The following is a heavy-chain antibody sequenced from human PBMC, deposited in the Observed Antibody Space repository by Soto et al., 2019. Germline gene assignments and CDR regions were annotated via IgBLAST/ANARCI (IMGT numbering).Heavy chain of an antibody. V-gene: IGHV3-23*01. CDR3: ATDPRGPAY. Sequence: VQLLESGGGLVQPGGSLKLSCATSGVGFSNYGMSWVRQAPGKGLEWVAGISASGDSTYYADPVKGRFTISGDNSKITLYLQMNTLGADDTAISYCATDPRGPAYWGHGTQVTVS. CDR2: ISASGDST. CDR1: GVGFSNYG. J-gene: IGHJ4*01.